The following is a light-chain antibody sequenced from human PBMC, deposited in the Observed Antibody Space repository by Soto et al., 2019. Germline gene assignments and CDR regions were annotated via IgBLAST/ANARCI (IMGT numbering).Light chain of an antibody. Sequence: DIVMTQSPDSLAVSLGERATINCRSSQTVLYSSNNKNHLAWYQQKPGPPPKLLIYWASTRESGVPDRFSGSGSGTDFTLTISSLQAEDVAVYYCQQYYTTPYTFGQGTKLEI. CDR3: QQYYTTPYT. CDR2: WAS. CDR1: QTVLYSSNNKNH. J-gene: IGKJ2*01. V-gene: IGKV4-1*01.